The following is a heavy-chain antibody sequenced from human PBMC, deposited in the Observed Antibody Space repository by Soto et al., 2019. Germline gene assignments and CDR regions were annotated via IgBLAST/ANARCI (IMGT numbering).Heavy chain of an antibody. CDR3: ARVNILTGRNFDY. CDR1: GGSFSGYY. D-gene: IGHD3-9*01. CDR2: INHSGST. V-gene: IGHV4-34*01. Sequence: PSETLSLTCAVYGGSFSGYYWSWIRQPPGKGLEWIGEINHSGSTKYNPSLKSRVTISVDTSKNQFSLKLSSVTAADTAVYYCARVNILTGRNFDYWGQGTLVTVSS. J-gene: IGHJ4*02.